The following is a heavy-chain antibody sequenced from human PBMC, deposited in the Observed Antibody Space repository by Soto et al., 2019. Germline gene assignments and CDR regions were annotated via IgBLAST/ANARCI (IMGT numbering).Heavy chain of an antibody. CDR2: ISSDGSQK. Sequence: QVQLVESGGGVVQPGKSLRLSCAASGLPFSSYGMHWVRQAPGKGLEWVAVISSDGSQKYFADSVKGRFSISRDNSRNTVYLQMNSLRAEDTAVYYCQSYCSGGSCYRTNAFQIWGQGTMVTVSS. CDR3: QSYCSGGSCYRTNAFQI. CDR1: GLPFSSYG. V-gene: IGHV3-30*03. J-gene: IGHJ3*02. D-gene: IGHD2-15*01.